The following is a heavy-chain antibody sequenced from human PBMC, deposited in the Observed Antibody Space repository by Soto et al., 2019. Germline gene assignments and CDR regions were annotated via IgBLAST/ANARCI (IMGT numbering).Heavy chain of an antibody. Sequence: GGSLRLSCAASGFTFDDYAMHWVRQAPGKGLEWVSGISWNSGSIGYADSVKGRFTISRDNAKNSLYLQMNSLRAEDTALYYCAHLTDWEQGYFDYWGQGTLVTVSS. V-gene: IGHV3-9*01. D-gene: IGHD3-9*01. CDR1: GFTFDDYA. CDR3: AHLTDWEQGYFDY. CDR2: ISWNSGSI. J-gene: IGHJ4*02.